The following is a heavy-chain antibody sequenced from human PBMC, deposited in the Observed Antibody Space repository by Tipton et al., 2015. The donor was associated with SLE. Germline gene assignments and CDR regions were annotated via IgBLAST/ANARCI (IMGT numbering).Heavy chain of an antibody. D-gene: IGHD7-27*01. CDR2: IYYSGST. CDR3: ARGWGPVGSCFDY. V-gene: IGHV4-39*07. CDR1: GGSISSSSYY. Sequence: PGLVKPSETLSLTCTVSGGSISSSSYYWGWIRQPPGKGLEWIGSIYYSGSTYYNPSLKSRVTISVDTSKNQFSLKLSSVTAADTAVYYCARGWGPVGSCFDYWGQGTLVTVSS. J-gene: IGHJ4*02.